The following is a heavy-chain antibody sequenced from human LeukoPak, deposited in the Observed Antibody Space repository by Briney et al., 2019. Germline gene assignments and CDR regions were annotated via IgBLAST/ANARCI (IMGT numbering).Heavy chain of an antibody. V-gene: IGHV3-9*01. CDR1: GFSFHDYA. CDR3: AKNFDTLTGYYNPFDS. D-gene: IGHD3-9*01. Sequence: PGRSLTLSCAASGFSFHDYAMHWVRQVPGKSLEWVSGISWNRGSIGYADSVKGRFTISRDNAKNSLYLQMNSLRAEDTAFYYCAKNFDTLTGYYNPFDSWGQGTLVTVSS. J-gene: IGHJ5*01. CDR2: ISWNRGSI.